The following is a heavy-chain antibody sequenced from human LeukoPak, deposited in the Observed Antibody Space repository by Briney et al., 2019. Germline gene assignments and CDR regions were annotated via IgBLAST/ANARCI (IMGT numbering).Heavy chain of an antibody. V-gene: IGHV4-31*03. CDR3: ARAAVTASDAFDI. Sequence: SETLSLTCTVSGGSISSGGYYWSWIRQHPGKGLEWIGYIYYSGSTYYNPSLKSRVTISVDTSKNQFSLKLSSVTAADTAVYYCARAAVTASDAFDIWGQGTMVTVSS. CDR2: IYYSGST. CDR1: GGSISSGGYY. D-gene: IGHD2-21*02. J-gene: IGHJ3*02.